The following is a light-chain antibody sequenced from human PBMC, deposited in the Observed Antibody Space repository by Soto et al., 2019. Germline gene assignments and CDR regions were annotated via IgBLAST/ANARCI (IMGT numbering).Light chain of an antibody. CDR2: EVS. J-gene: IGLJ2*01. CDR3: SSYTSAIGGV. Sequence: QSALTQPASVSGSPGQSITISCTGTSSDVGGYNYVSWYQQHPGKAPKLMIYEVSNRPSGVSNRFSGSKSGNTASLTISGLQAEDEADYYCSSYTSAIGGVFGGGTQLTVL. V-gene: IGLV2-14*01. CDR1: SSDVGGYNY.